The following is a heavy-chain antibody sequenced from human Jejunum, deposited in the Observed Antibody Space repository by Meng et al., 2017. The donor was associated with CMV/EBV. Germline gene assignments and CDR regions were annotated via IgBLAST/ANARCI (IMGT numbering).Heavy chain of an antibody. V-gene: IGHV3-23*01. CDR3: AKESGQYQMLSYYGLDV. Sequence: FSSYAMAWVRQAPGKGLEWVSVISRSGGDTNYADSVKGRFTISRDNSKNTLYLEMSSLRAEDTAIYYCAKESGQYQMLSYYGLDVWGQGTTVTVSS. CDR1: FSSYA. CDR2: ISRSGGDT. D-gene: IGHD2-2*01. J-gene: IGHJ6*02.